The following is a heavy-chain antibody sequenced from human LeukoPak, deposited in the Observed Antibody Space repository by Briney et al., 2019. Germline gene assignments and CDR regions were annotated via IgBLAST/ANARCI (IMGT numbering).Heavy chain of an antibody. V-gene: IGHV3-64*01. J-gene: IGHJ4*02. CDR1: GFTFSNYA. CDR3: ARSGGSPWAYYFDY. CDR2: ISSNGGST. Sequence: GGSLRLSCAASGFTFSNYALHWVRQAPGKGLEYVSAISSNGGSTYYANSVKGRFTISRDNSKNTLFLQMGSLRAEDMAVYYCARSGGSPWAYYFDYWGQGTLVTVSS. D-gene: IGHD1-26*01.